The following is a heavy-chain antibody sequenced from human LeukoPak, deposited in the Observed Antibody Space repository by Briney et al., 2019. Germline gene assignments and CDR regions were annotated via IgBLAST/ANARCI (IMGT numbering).Heavy chain of an antibody. J-gene: IGHJ3*02. CDR2: IKQDGSEK. CDR3: ARSIAVAGLVRRMNAFDI. CDR1: GFTFSSYA. Sequence: PGRSLRLSCAASGFTFSSYAMHWVRQAPGKGLEWVANIKQDGSEKYYVDSVKGRFTISRDNAKNSLYLQMNSLRAEDTAVYYCARSIAVAGLVRRMNAFDIWGQGTMVTVSS. V-gene: IGHV3-7*01. D-gene: IGHD6-19*01.